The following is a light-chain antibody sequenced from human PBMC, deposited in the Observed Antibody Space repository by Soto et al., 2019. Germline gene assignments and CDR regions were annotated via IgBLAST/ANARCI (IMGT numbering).Light chain of an antibody. V-gene: IGLV2-14*01. J-gene: IGLJ1*01. Sequence: QSVLTQPASVPGSPGQSITISCTGTSSDVGAYNYVSWYQQHPGKAPKLIIYEVSNRPSGVSNRFSGSKSGNTASLTISGLQAEDETDYYCSSSTSSSTYVFGTGTKVT. CDR2: EVS. CDR3: SSSTSSSTYV. CDR1: SSDVGAYNY.